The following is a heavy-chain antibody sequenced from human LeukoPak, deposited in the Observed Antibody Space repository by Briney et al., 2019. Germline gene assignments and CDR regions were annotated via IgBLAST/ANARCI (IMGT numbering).Heavy chain of an antibody. V-gene: IGHV3-11*06. CDR3: ASHGEGRSYYYGMDV. Sequence: GGSLRLSCAASGFTFSDYYMSWIRQAPGKGLEWVSYISSSSSYTNYADSVKGRFTISRGNAKNSLYLQMNSLRAEDTAVYYCASHGEGRSYYYGMDVWGQGATVTVSS. D-gene: IGHD4-17*01. J-gene: IGHJ6*02. CDR2: ISSSSSYT. CDR1: GFTFSDYY.